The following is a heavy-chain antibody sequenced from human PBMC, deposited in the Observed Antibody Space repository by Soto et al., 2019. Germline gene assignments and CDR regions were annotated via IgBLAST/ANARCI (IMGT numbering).Heavy chain of an antibody. J-gene: IGHJ5*02. CDR3: ARGLTHTDRSGYSRFDP. Sequence: QVQLVQSGAEVKKPGSSVKVSCKASGGSISNFAISWMRQAPGQGLEWMGGIIPTYGISNHAQRFLGRVTITGDESASTAYMELSSLRSEDTAVYYCARGLTHTDRSGYSRFDPWGQGTLVTVSS. D-gene: IGHD3-22*01. CDR1: GGSISNFA. CDR2: IIPTYGIS. V-gene: IGHV1-69*01.